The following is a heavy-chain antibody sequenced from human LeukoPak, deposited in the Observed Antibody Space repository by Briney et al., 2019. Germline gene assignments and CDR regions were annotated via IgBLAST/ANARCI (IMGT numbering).Heavy chain of an antibody. V-gene: IGHV3-11*01. CDR3: AIYYDSSGSIDH. CDR2: ISDSGSTI. Sequence: SGGSLRLSCAASGFIFSDFYMTWIRQTPGKGLEWLSYISDSGSTINYADSVKGRLTISRDNAKKSLCLQMNSLRAEDTAVYYCAIYYDSSGSIDHWGQGTLVTVSS. D-gene: IGHD3-22*01. CDR1: GFIFSDFY. J-gene: IGHJ4*02.